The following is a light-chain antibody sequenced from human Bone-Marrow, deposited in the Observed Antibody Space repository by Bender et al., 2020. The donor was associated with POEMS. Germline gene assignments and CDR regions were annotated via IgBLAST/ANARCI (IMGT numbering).Light chain of an antibody. Sequence: QSVLTQPPSASGTPGQRVTISCSGSNSNIGTNAVNWYQQFPGTAPKLLIYSHNQRPSGVPNRFYAFRSGTPASLAISRLQSEAEADYYCAAWEAGLSGGVFGGGTKLTVL. CDR2: SHN. V-gene: IGLV1-44*01. J-gene: IGLJ3*02. CDR3: AAWEAGLSGGV. CDR1: NSNIGTNA.